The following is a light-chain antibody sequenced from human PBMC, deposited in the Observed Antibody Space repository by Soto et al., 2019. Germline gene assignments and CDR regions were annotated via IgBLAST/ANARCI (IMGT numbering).Light chain of an antibody. V-gene: IGLV1-40*01. CDR2: GNS. CDR1: SSNIGAGYD. J-gene: IGLJ1*01. CDR3: QSYDSSRSGSV. Sequence: SVLTQPPSVSGAPGQRVTISCTGSSSNIGAGYDVHWYQQLPGTAPKLLIYGNSNRPSGVPDRFSGSKSGTSASLAITGLQAEDEADYYCQSYDSSRSGSVFGTGTKLTVL.